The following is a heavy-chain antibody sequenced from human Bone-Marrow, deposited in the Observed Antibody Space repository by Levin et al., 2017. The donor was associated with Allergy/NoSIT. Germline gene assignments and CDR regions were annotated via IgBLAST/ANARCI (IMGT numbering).Heavy chain of an antibody. J-gene: IGHJ4*02. CDR1: GGSFSGYY. V-gene: IGHV4-34*01. CDR3: ARTRGYSGVDY. Sequence: SRAVYGGSFSGYYWSWIRQPPGKGLEWIGEINHSGSTNYNPSLKSRVTISVDTSKNQFSLKLSSVTAADTAVYYCARTRGYSGVDYWGQGTLVTVSS. CDR2: INHSGST. D-gene: IGHD5-12*01.